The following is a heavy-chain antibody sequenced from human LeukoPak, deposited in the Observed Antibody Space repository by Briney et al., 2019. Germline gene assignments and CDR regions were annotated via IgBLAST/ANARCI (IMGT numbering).Heavy chain of an antibody. V-gene: IGHV3-9*01. J-gene: IGHJ4*02. D-gene: IGHD5-12*01. CDR3: ARVGGYDYYFDY. CDR1: GFTFDDYA. CDR2: ISWNSGSI. Sequence: PGRSLRLSCAASGFTFDDYAMHWVRQAPGKGLEWVSGISWNSGSIDYADSVKGRFTISRDNAKNSLYLQMNSLRAEDTALYYCARVGGYDYYFDYWGQGTLVTVSS.